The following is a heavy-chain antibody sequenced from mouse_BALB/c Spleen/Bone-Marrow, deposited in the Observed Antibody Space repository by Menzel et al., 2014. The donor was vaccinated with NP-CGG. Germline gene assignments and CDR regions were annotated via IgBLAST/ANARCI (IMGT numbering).Heavy chain of an antibody. J-gene: IGHJ2*01. CDR2: ISGSGSST. Sequence: DVKLVESGGGLVQPGGSLKLSCAASGSTFSGYGMSWVRPTPDKGLELVATISGSGSSTYYPDSVKGRFTISRDNARNTLYLQMSSLKSEDTAMYYCARGRDWFDYWGQGTTLTVSS. D-gene: IGHD3-3*01. V-gene: IGHV5-6-3*01. CDR1: GSTFSGYG. CDR3: ARGRDWFDY.